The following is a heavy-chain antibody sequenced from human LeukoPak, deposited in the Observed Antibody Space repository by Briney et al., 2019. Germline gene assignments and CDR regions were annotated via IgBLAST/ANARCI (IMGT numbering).Heavy chain of an antibody. CDR3: ARVLDSGYPVWDC. J-gene: IGHJ4*02. Sequence: ASVKVSCKASGYTFIDYYIHWVRQAPGQGLEWMGWINPNSGAPNYAQKFQGGVTMTRDTSISTVYMELSSLRSDDTAVYYCARVLDSGYPVWDCWGQGTLVTVSS. V-gene: IGHV1-2*02. CDR2: INPNSGAP. D-gene: IGHD5-12*01. CDR1: GYTFIDYY.